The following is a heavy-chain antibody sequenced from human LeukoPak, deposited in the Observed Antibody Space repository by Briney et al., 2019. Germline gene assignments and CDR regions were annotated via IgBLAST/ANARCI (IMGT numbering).Heavy chain of an antibody. J-gene: IGHJ4*02. CDR2: ISSNGGST. D-gene: IGHD5-24*01. Sequence: GGSLRLSCAASGFTFSSYAMHWVRQAPGKGLEYVSAISSNGGSTYYANSVKGRFTISRDNSKNTLYLQMGSLRAEDMAVYYCARAGTSSLMATSHWGQGTLVTVSS. CDR1: GFTFSSYA. CDR3: ARAGTSSLMATSH. V-gene: IGHV3-64*01.